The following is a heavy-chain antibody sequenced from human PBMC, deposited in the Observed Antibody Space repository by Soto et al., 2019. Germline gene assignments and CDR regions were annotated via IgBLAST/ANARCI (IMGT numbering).Heavy chain of an antibody. V-gene: IGHV3-23*01. CDR3: AKDSRLPGFGLLIHAFDL. CDR2: ISGSLGSA. J-gene: IGHJ3*01. CDR1: GFTFNDYA. Sequence: GGSLRLSCAVSGFTFNDYAMSWVRQAPGKGLEWLSTISGSLGSAYYAASVEGRFTISGDNSNNTLYLQMNNLRVEDTATYYCAKDSRLPGFGLLIHAFDLWGHGTMVTVSS. D-gene: IGHD3-3*01.